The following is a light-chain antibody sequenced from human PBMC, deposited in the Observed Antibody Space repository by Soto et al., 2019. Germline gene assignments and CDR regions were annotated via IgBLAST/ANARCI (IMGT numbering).Light chain of an antibody. Sequence: PGERVTLSCRASQSVSSSYLTWYQQKPGQAPRLLIYGASTRATSIPARFSGSGSGTDFTLTISSLQPEGFAVYYCQQDYNSPWTFGQGTKVEIK. CDR3: QQDYNSPWT. CDR1: QSVSSSY. CDR2: GAS. J-gene: IGKJ1*01. V-gene: IGKV3D-7*01.